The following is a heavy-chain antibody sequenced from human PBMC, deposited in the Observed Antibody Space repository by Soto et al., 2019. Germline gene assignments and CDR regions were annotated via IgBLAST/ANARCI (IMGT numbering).Heavy chain of an antibody. CDR3: ASAEVDLVEVPAAKVGFEY. J-gene: IGHJ4*02. CDR1: GFTFSDYY. Sequence: QVQLVESGGGLVKPGESLRLSCAASGFTFSDYYMIWIRQAPGKGLEWVGYLSSSGTTIYYADSVKGRFTISRDNAQKSLYLQMDSLRAEDTAVYYCASAEVDLVEVPAAKVGFEYWGQGTLVTVSA. CDR2: LSSSGTTI. D-gene: IGHD2-2*01. V-gene: IGHV3-11*01.